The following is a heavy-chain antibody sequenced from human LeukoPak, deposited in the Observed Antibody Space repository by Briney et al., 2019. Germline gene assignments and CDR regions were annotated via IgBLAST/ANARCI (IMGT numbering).Heavy chain of an antibody. CDR2: INSDGSDT. CDR1: GFTFSTSW. CDR3: AKGPRDSSGWYWLS. D-gene: IGHD6-19*01. Sequence: PGGSLRLSCAASGFTFSTSWMYWVRQGPGKGLVWVSRINSDGSDTRYADSVKGRFTISRDNSKNTLYLQMNSLRVEDTAVYYCAKGPRDSSGWYWLSWGQGTLVTVSS. V-gene: IGHV3-74*01. J-gene: IGHJ4*02.